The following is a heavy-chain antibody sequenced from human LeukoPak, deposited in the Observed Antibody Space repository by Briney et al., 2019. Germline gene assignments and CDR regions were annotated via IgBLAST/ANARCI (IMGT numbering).Heavy chain of an antibody. CDR1: GDSVSSNSAA. Sequence: SQTLSLTCAISGDSVSSNSAAWNWIRQSPSRGLEWLGRTYYRSKWYNDYAVSVKSRITINPATSKNQFSLQLNSVTPEDTAVYYCARDIVVVPAAQVPYYYGMDVWGQGTTVTVSS. CDR2: TYYRSKWYN. D-gene: IGHD2-2*01. CDR3: ARDIVVVPAAQVPYYYGMDV. V-gene: IGHV6-1*01. J-gene: IGHJ6*02.